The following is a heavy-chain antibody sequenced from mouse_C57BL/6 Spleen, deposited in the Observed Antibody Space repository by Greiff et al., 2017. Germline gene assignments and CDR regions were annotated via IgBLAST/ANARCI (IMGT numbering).Heavy chain of an antibody. J-gene: IGHJ4*01. CDR1: GYTFTSYW. CDR3: ARGGSSYYAMDY. CDR2: SDPSDSYT. Sequence: VQLQESGAELVMPGASVKLSCKASGYTFTSYWMHWVKQRPGQGLEWIGESDPSDSYTHYNQKFKGKSTLTVGKSSSTAYMQLSSLTSEDSAVYYGARGGSSYYAMDYWGQGTSVTVSS. V-gene: IGHV1-69*01. D-gene: IGHD3-1*01.